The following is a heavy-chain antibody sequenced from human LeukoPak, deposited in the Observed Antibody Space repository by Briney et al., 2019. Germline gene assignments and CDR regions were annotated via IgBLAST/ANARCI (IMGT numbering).Heavy chain of an antibody. V-gene: IGHV4-34*01. D-gene: IGHD6-19*01. Sequence: SETLSLTCAVYGGSFSGYYWSWIRQPPGKGLEWIGEINHSGSTNYNPSLKSRVTISVDTSKNQFSLKLSSVTAADTAVYYCARRWSGWYPFDYWGQGTLVTVSS. J-gene: IGHJ4*02. CDR3: ARRWSGWYPFDY. CDR1: GGSFSGYY. CDR2: INHSGST.